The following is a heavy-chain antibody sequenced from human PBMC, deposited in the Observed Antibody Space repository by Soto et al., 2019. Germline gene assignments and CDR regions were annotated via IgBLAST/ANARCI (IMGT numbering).Heavy chain of an antibody. Sequence: GGSLRLSCAASGFTFSSYAMSWVRQAPGKGLEWVSAISGSGGNTYYADSVKGRFTISRDNSKNSVYLQMNSLRAEDTAVYYCARGAYGYYDSSGYKDAFDIWGQGTMVTVSS. CDR1: GFTFSSYA. CDR3: ARGAYGYYDSSGYKDAFDI. V-gene: IGHV3-23*01. D-gene: IGHD3-22*01. CDR2: ISGSGGNT. J-gene: IGHJ3*02.